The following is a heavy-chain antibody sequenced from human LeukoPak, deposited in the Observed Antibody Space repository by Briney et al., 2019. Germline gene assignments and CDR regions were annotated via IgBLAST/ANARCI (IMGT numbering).Heavy chain of an antibody. V-gene: IGHV3-21*01. CDR1: GFTFSSYS. J-gene: IGHJ4*02. Sequence: GGSLRLSCAASGFTFSSYSMNWVRQAPGKGLEWVSSISSSSSYIDYADSVKGRFTIARDNAKNSLYLQMNSLRDEDTAVYYCARDRGYGDYDTDGYYFDYWGQGTLVTVSS. CDR2: ISSSSSYI. CDR3: ARDRGYGDYDTDGYYFDY. D-gene: IGHD4-17*01.